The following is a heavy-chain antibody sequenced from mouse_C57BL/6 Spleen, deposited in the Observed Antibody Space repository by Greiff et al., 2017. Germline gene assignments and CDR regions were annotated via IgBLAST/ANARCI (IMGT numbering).Heavy chain of an antibody. V-gene: IGHV1-72*01. J-gene: IGHJ2*01. CDR3: ARETVANWDGRYYFDY. CDR2: IDPNSGGT. Sequence: QVQLQQPGAELVKPGASVKLSCKASGYTFTSYWMHWVKQRPGRGLEWIGRIDPNSGGTKYNEKFKSKATMTVDKPSSTAYMQLSSLTSEDSAVYYCARETVANWDGRYYFDYWGQGTTLTVSS. CDR1: GYTFTSYW. D-gene: IGHD4-1*01.